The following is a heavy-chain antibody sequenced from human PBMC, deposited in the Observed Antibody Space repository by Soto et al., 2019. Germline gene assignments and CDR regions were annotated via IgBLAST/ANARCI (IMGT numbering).Heavy chain of an antibody. Sequence: QVQLVQSGAAVNKPGSSVKVSCKASGGTFSSYAISWVRQAPGQGLEWMGGIIPIFGTANYAQKFQCSVTFPADEWSSSAFTEVGSLRCEDTAVYYCARVREGYCSGGSCYSEALFFDLWGRGTLVTVSS. CDR1: GGTFSSYA. V-gene: IGHV1-69*01. J-gene: IGHJ2*01. CDR3: ARVREGYCSGGSCYSEALFFDL. CDR2: IIPIFGTA. D-gene: IGHD2-15*01.